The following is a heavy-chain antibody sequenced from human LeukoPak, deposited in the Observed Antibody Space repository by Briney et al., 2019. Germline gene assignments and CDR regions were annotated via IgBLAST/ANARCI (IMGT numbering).Heavy chain of an antibody. CDR2: INHSGST. Sequence: SETLSLICAVYGESFSGHYWTWIRQPPGKGLEWIGEINHSGSTTSNPSLNNRVTISVDTSKNQFSLKLTSVTAADTAVYYCARPRYGSGSLHSGDQGTLVTVSS. J-gene: IGHJ5*01. CDR1: GESFSGHY. CDR3: ARPRYGSGSLHS. D-gene: IGHD3-10*01. V-gene: IGHV4-34*01.